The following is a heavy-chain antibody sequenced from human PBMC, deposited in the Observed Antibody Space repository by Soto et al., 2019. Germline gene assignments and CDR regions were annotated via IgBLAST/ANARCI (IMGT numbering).Heavy chain of an antibody. CDR1: GYTFTGYY. Sequence: ASVKVSCKASGYTFTGYYMHWVRQAPGQGLEWMGWINPNSGGTNYAQKFQGRVTMTRDASISTAYMELSRLRSDDTAVYYCARAKTYYYGSGSYYNTPSRFDYWGQGTLVTVSS. CDR3: ARAKTYYYGSGSYYNTPSRFDY. CDR2: INPNSGGT. V-gene: IGHV1-2*02. J-gene: IGHJ4*02. D-gene: IGHD3-10*01.